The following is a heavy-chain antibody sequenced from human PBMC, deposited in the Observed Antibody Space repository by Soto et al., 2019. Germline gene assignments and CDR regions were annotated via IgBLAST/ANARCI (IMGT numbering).Heavy chain of an antibody. CDR2: RRKDGSQE. CDR1: GFSFGSDW. CDR3: TRDANYRDDSAYYDVFDI. Sequence: DVQLTESGGGLVQPGGSLRLCCGASGFSFGSDWMAWVRQAPGEGLEWVANRRKDGSQEHYVESVRGRFSVSRDNAKDSLYLQMNNLRLEDTAVYYCTRDANYRDDSAYYDVFDIWGQGTMVTVSS. D-gene: IGHD3-16*01. J-gene: IGHJ3*02. V-gene: IGHV3-7*05.